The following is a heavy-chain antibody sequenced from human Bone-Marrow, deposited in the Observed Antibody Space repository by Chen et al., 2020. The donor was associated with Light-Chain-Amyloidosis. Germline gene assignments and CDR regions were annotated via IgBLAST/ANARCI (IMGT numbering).Heavy chain of an antibody. CDR2: ISSYNGNP. J-gene: IGHJ4*02. D-gene: IGHD3-3*01. CDR1: GYTFTSYG. V-gene: IGHV1-18*01. Sequence: QVQLVQSGAEVKKPGASVKVSCKASGYTFTSYGISCVRQAPGQGLEWMGWISSYNGNPNDAQQLQGRVTMTTDTSTSPAYMELRSLSSDDTAVYYCARELAGITIFGVVTAPDYWGQGTLVTCLL. CDR3: ARELAGITIFGVVTAPDY.